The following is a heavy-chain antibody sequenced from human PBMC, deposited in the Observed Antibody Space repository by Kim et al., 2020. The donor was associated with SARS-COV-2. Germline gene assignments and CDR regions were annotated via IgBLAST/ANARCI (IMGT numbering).Heavy chain of an antibody. D-gene: IGHD3-22*01. CDR1: GGSISSSNW. Sequence: SETLSLTCAVSGGSISSSNWWSWVRQPPGKGLEWIGEIYHSGSTNYNPSLKSRVTISVDKSKNQFSLKLSSVTAADTAVYYCARGPDSSGYYYYYYGMDVWGQGTTVTVSS. CDR3: ARGPDSSGYYYYYYGMDV. J-gene: IGHJ6*02. V-gene: IGHV4-4*02. CDR2: IYHSGST.